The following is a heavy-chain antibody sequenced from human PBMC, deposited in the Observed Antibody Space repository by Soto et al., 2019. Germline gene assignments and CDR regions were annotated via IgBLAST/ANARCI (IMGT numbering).Heavy chain of an antibody. D-gene: IGHD6-19*01. CDR3: AGLPVSGSGWFTSGPNWFDP. V-gene: IGHV4-39*01. Sequence: QLQLQESGPGLVKPSETLSLTCTVSGGSISSSSYYWGWIRQPPGKGLEWIGSIYYSGSTYYNPSLKSRVTISVDTSKNQFSLKLSSVTAADTAVYYCAGLPVSGSGWFTSGPNWFDPWGQGTLVTVSS. CDR1: GGSISSSSYY. J-gene: IGHJ5*02. CDR2: IYYSGST.